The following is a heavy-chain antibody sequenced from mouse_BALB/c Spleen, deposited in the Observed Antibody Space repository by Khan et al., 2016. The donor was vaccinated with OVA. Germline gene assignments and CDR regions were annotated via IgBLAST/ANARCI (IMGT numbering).Heavy chain of an antibody. D-gene: IGHD1-1*01. CDR2: ISYSGNT. Sequence: EVQLQESGPGLVKPSQSLSLTCTVTGFSITSDYAWNWIRQFPGNKQEWMGYISYSGNTKYNPSLKSRISITRDTSKNQFFLQLNSVTIEDTATYYCARVYGGDFDYWGQGTTLTVSS. V-gene: IGHV3-2*02. J-gene: IGHJ2*01. CDR3: ARVYGGDFDY. CDR1: GFSITSDYA.